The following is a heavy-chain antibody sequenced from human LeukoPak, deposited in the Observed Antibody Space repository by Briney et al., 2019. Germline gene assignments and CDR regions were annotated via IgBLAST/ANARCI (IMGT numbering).Heavy chain of an antibody. D-gene: IGHD3-10*01. Sequence: PSETLSLTCTVSGGSISSYYWSWIRQPPGKGLEWIGYIYYSGSTNYNPSLKSRVTISVDTSKNQFSLKLSFVTAADTAVYYCARSWFGELGDAFDIWGQGTMVTVSS. CDR2: IYYSGST. CDR3: ARSWFGELGDAFDI. CDR1: GGSISSYY. V-gene: IGHV4-59*01. J-gene: IGHJ3*02.